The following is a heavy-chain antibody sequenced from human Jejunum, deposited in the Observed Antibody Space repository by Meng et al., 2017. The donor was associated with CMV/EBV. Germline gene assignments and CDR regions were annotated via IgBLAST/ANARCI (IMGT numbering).Heavy chain of an antibody. CDR2: IYTSGST. CDR3: ARESGSYYWFDP. Sequence: QVLLPASGPGLVKSSETLSLTCFVSAGPISGYYWSWIRQPAGKGLEWIGRIYTSGSTHYNPSLKSRLTMSVDLAKNQISLKLSSVTAADTAVYYCARESGSYYWFDPWGQGTLVTVSS. V-gene: IGHV4-4*07. D-gene: IGHD1-26*01. J-gene: IGHJ5*02. CDR1: AGPISGYY.